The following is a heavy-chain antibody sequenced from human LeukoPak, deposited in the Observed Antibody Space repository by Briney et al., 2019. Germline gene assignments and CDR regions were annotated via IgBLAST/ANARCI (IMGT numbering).Heavy chain of an antibody. CDR3: ARAGDYYVSGSYLGY. CDR2: IYYSGST. V-gene: IGHV4-59*01. Sequence: SETLSLTCTVSGGSISNYYWSWIRQPPGKGLEWIGYIYYSGSTNYNPSLKGRVTISVDTSKNQFSLTLSSVTAADTAVYYCARAGDYYVSGSYLGYWGQGTLVTVSS. D-gene: IGHD3-10*01. J-gene: IGHJ4*02. CDR1: GGSISNYY.